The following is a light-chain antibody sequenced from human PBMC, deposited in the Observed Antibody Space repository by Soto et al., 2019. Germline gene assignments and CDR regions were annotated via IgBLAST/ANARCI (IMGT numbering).Light chain of an antibody. CDR3: ATWDYSLTGEV. CDR1: SSNIGNNY. Sequence: QSVLTQPPSVSAAPGQKVTISCSGSSSNIGNNYVSWYQQLPGTAPKLLIYDNNKRPSGIPDRFSGSKSVTSGTLDITGLQTGDEADYYCATWDYSLTGEVFGGGTQLTVL. V-gene: IGLV1-51*01. CDR2: DNN. J-gene: IGLJ2*01.